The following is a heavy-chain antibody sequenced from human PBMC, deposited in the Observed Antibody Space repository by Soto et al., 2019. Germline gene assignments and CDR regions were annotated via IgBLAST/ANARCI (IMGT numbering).Heavy chain of an antibody. CDR2: IWYDGRNK. J-gene: IGHJ4*02. D-gene: IGHD3-22*01. CDR3: ARARGGSDSSGYYAY. CDR1: GFTFSSYG. Sequence: LRLSCAASGFTFSSYGMHWVRQPPGRGLEWVAAIWYDGRNKYYADSVKGRFTISRDNSENTLFLQMKSLRAEDTAVYYCARARGGSDSSGYYAYWGQGTLVTVSS. V-gene: IGHV3-33*01.